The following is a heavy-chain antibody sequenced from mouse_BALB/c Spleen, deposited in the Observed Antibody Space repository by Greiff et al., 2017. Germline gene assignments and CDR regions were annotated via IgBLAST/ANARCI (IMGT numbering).Heavy chain of an antibody. J-gene: IGHJ3*01. Sequence: QVQLKESGPGLVAPSQSLSITCTVSGFSLTSYGVHWVRQPPGKGLEWLGVIWAGGSTNYNSALMSRLSISKDNSKSQVFLKMNSLQTDDTAMYYCARDLLNYGAYWGQGTLVTVSA. CDR1: GFSLTSYG. V-gene: IGHV2-9*02. CDR3: ARDLLNYGAY. D-gene: IGHD1-1*01. CDR2: IWAGGST.